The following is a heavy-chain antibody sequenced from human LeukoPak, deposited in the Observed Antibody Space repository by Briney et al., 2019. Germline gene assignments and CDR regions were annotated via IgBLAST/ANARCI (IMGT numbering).Heavy chain of an antibody. Sequence: WASVKVSCKASGYTFTSYDINWVRQATGQGLEWMGWMNPNSGNTGYAQKLQGRVTMTTDTSTSTAYMELRSLRSDDTAVYYCARTEDYYGSGSYMIYWGQGTLVTVSS. CDR3: ARTEDYYGSGSYMIY. CDR1: GYTFTSYD. J-gene: IGHJ4*02. D-gene: IGHD3-10*01. CDR2: MNPNSGNT. V-gene: IGHV1-8*02.